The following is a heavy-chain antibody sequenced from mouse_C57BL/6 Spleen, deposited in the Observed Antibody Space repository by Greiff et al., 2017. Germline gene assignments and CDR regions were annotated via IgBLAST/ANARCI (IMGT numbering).Heavy chain of an antibody. CDR2: ISGGGGNT. J-gene: IGHJ2*01. CDR3: ARQNYGSRNFDY. D-gene: IGHD1-1*01. CDR1: GFTFSSYT. V-gene: IGHV5-9*01. Sequence: EVKLMESGGGLVKPGGSLKLSCAASGFTFSSYTMSWVRQTPEKRLEWVATISGGGGNTYYPDSVKGRFTISRDNAKNTLYLHMSSLRSEDTALYYYARQNYGSRNFDYWGQGTTLTVSS.